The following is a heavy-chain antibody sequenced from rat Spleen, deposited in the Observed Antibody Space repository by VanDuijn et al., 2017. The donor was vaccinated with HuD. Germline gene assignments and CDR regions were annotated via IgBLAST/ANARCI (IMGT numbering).Heavy chain of an antibody. CDR1: GFSLTNYG. Sequence: QVQLKESGPGLVQPSQTLSLTCTVSGFSLTNYGVSWVRQPPGKGLEWIGSIWSGGSTDYNSALKSRLSINRDTSKSQVLLKMNSLHTEDTGMYVCARWGFYDSWYFDFWGPGTMVTVSS. V-gene: IGHV2-16*01. D-gene: IGHD4-4*01. CDR3: ARWGFYDSWYFDF. CDR2: IWSGGST. J-gene: IGHJ1*01.